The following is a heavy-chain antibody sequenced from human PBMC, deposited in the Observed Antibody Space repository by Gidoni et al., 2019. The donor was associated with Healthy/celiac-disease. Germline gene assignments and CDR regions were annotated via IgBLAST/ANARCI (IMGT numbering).Heavy chain of an antibody. J-gene: IGHJ4*02. Sequence: EVQRVESGGGLVKPGGSLRQPRAASGFNFSHAWMTWARQAPGKGLEWVGRIKSKTDGGTTDYAEPVKGRFTISRDDSKYTLYLQMNSLKTEDTAVYYCTTWDYWGQGTLVTVSS. V-gene: IGHV3-15*01. CDR1: GFNFSHAW. CDR2: IKSKTDGGTT. CDR3: TTWDY.